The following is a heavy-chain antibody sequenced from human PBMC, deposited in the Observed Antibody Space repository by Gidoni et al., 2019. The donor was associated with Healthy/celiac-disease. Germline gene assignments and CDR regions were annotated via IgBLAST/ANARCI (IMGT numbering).Heavy chain of an antibody. CDR2: IYYSGSN. CDR1: GGSISSSRYY. V-gene: IGHV4-39*01. Sequence: QLQLQESGPGLVKPSETLSLTCTVSGGSISSSRYYWGWIRQPPGKGLEWIGSIYYSGSNYYNPSIKSRVTISVDTSKNQFSLKLSSVTAADTAVYYCARQAEDYYDSSGSFDYWGQGTLVTVSS. CDR3: ARQAEDYYDSSGSFDY. J-gene: IGHJ4*02. D-gene: IGHD3-22*01.